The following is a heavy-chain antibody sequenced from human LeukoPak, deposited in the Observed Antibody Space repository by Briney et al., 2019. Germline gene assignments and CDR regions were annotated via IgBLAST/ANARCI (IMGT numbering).Heavy chain of an antibody. V-gene: IGHV4-30-4*01. D-gene: IGHD3-22*01. CDR2: IYYSGST. CDR3: ARGGNYDSSGYPFDY. CDR1: GGSISRGDYY. Sequence: SETLSLTCTVSGGSISRGDYYWSWIRRPPGKGLEWIGYIYYSGSTYYNPSLKSRVTISVDTSKNQFSLKLSSVTAADTAVYYCARGGNYDSSGYPFDYWGQGTLVTVSS. J-gene: IGHJ4*02.